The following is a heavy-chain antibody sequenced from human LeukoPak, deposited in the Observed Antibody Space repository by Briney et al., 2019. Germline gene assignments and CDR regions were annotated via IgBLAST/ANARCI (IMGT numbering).Heavy chain of an antibody. V-gene: IGHV3-66*01. D-gene: IGHD5-18*01. CDR1: GFTVSSNY. Sequence: GSLRLSCAASGFTVSSNYMSWVRQAPGKGLEWVSVIYSGGSTYYADSVKGRFTISRGNSKNTLYLQMNSLRAEDTAVYYCARVGYSYGHYYFDYWGQGTLVTVSS. J-gene: IGHJ4*02. CDR3: ARVGYSYGHYYFDY. CDR2: IYSGGST.